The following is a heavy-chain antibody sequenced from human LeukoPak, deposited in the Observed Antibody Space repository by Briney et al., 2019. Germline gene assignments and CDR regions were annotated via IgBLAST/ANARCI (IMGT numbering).Heavy chain of an antibody. D-gene: IGHD6-13*01. Sequence: PSETLSLTCAVYGGSFSGYYWSWIRQPPGKGLEWIGEINHSGSTNYNPSLKSRVTISVDTSKNQFSLKLSSVTAADTAVYYCARPRGRIAAASMAWFDPWGQGTLVTVSS. CDR1: GGSFSGYY. CDR3: ARPRGRIAAASMAWFDP. J-gene: IGHJ5*02. V-gene: IGHV4-34*01. CDR2: INHSGST.